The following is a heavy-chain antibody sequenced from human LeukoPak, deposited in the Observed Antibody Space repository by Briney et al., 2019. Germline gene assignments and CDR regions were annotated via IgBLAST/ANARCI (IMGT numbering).Heavy chain of an antibody. D-gene: IGHD2-2*01. V-gene: IGHV4-59*12. CDR2: IHHSRST. CDR3: ASVYPATNPALDY. CDR1: GGSISGYY. Sequence: SETLSLTCNVSGGSISGYYWSRIRQPPGKGLEWVEYIHHSRSTNYNPSLRSRANISVATSNHQSSLTLTSLTAADTAVYYCASVYPATNPALDYWGQGTLVTVSS. J-gene: IGHJ4*02.